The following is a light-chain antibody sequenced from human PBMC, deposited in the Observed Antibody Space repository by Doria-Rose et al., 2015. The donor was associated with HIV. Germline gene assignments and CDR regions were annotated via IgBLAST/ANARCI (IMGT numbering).Light chain of an antibody. Sequence: TQSPGTLSLSPGERATLSCRASQGFSSTYLAWYQQKPGQAPSLLIYDGSTRATGIPDRLSASGSGTDFTLTINRLEPEDFALYYCHQYGTSWTFGQGTKVEI. J-gene: IGKJ1*01. CDR3: HQYGTSWT. CDR1: QGFSSTY. V-gene: IGKV3-20*01. CDR2: DGS.